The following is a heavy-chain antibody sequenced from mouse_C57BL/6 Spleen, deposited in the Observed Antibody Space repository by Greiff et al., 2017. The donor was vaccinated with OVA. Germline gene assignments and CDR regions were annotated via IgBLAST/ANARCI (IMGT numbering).Heavy chain of an antibody. J-gene: IGHJ1*03. V-gene: IGHV1-50*01. CDR1: GYTFTSYW. CDR2: IDPSDSYT. Sequence: VQLQQPGAELVKPGASVKLSCKASGYTFTSYWMQWVKQRPGQGLEWIGEIDPSDSYTNYNQKFKGKATLTVDTSSSTAYMQLSSLTSEDSAVYYCARRDDYGWYFDVWGTGTTVTVSS. D-gene: IGHD2-4*01. CDR3: ARRDDYGWYFDV.